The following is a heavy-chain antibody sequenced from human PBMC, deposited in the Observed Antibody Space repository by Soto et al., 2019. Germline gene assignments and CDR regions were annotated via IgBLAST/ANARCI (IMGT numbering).Heavy chain of an antibody. Sequence: QVQLLQSGAEVKKPGASVKVSCKASGYTFTNYGITWVRQAPGQGLEWMGWISAYNGNTHYTQRLQGRVTMTTDTSTSTAYMELRGLRSDDTAVYYCARGRQLVGYFYFYMDFWGKGTTVTVSS. CDR2: ISAYNGNT. V-gene: IGHV1-18*01. D-gene: IGHD6-6*01. CDR1: GYTFTNYG. CDR3: ARGRQLVGYFYFYMDF. J-gene: IGHJ6*03.